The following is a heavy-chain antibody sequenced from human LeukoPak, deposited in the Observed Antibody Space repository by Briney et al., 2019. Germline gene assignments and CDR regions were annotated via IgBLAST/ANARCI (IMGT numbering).Heavy chain of an antibody. CDR1: GGTFSSYA. V-gene: IGHV1-69*01. D-gene: IGHD5-12*01. Sequence: GSSVKVSCKASGGTFSSYAISWVRQAPGQGLEWMGGIIPILGTANYAQKFQGRVTITADESTSTAYMELSSLRSEDTAVYYCARSPVTATIHLDYWGQGTLVTVSS. CDR2: IIPILGTA. J-gene: IGHJ4*02. CDR3: ARSPVTATIHLDY.